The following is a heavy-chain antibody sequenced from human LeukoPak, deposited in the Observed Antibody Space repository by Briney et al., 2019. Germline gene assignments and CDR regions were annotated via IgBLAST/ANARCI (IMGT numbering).Heavy chain of an antibody. J-gene: IGHJ3*02. CDR3: ARDGGGGNDAFDI. V-gene: IGHV4-4*07. CDR2: IYTSGST. D-gene: IGHD2-15*01. Sequence: SETLSLTCTVSGDSITNHCWSWIRQPAGKGLEWVGRIYTSGSTSYNPSLKSRVNMSVDTSKNQFSLKLSSVTAADTAVYYCARDGGGGNDAFDIWGQGTMVTVSS. CDR1: GDSITNHC.